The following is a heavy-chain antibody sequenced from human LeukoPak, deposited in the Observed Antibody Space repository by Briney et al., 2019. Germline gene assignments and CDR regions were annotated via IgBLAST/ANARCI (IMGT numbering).Heavy chain of an antibody. J-gene: IGHJ4*02. D-gene: IGHD5-18*01. Sequence: GGSLRLSCAASGFSFSTYGMSWVRQAPGKGLEWVSAITSSGGSTYYADSVKGRFTISRDNSKHMMYLQMNSLRAEDTAVYYCARGFSYGHAYWGQGTLVTVSS. CDR3: ARGFSYGHAY. CDR1: GFSFSTYG. CDR2: ITSSGGST. V-gene: IGHV3-23*01.